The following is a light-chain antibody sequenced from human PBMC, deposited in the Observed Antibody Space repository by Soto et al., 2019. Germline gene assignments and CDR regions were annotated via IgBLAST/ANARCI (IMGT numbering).Light chain of an antibody. Sequence: QSVLTQPPSASGTPGQTIAISCSGGTPNIGSHTVNWFQQLPGTAPRLLIYSNTPLPSGVPDRFSGSKYGPSASLAISGLQSEYEGDYYCATGDDSLNGVVFGGGTKVTV. V-gene: IGLV1-44*01. CDR2: SNT. CDR3: ATGDDSLNGVV. J-gene: IGLJ2*01. CDR1: TPNIGSHT.